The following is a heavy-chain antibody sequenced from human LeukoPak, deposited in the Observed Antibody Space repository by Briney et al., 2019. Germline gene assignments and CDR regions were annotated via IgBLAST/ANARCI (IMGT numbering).Heavy chain of an antibody. CDR1: GFTFSTYA. J-gene: IGHJ4*02. CDR2: ISTDGFGK. D-gene: IGHD2-2*01. CDR3: ARWGSTSCYDS. V-gene: IGHV3-64*02. Sequence: PGGSLRLSCAASGFTFSTYAMHWVRQAPGKGLEYISAISTDGFGKYYADSVRGRFTISRDNSKNMLYIQIGSLGPEDMAVYYCARWGSTSCYDSWGQGTLVTVSS.